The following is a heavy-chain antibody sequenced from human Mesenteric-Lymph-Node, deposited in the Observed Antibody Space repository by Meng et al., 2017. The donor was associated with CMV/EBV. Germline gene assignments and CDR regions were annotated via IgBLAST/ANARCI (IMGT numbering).Heavy chain of an antibody. Sequence: SGFTFSTYWLHWVRQAHVKGLVWVSRINSDGSNTSYADSVKGRFTISRDNAKNTLYLQMNSLRAEDTAVYYCARETYYGSGSYAFDIWGQGTMVTVSS. J-gene: IGHJ3*02. CDR2: INSDGSNT. CDR3: ARETYYGSGSYAFDI. CDR1: GFTFSTYW. D-gene: IGHD3-10*01. V-gene: IGHV3-74*01.